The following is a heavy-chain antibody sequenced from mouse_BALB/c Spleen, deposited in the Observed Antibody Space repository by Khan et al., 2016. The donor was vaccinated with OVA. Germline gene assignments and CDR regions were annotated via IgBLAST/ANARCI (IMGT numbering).Heavy chain of an antibody. CDR1: GYTFTDYY. CDR3: ARSNCVGYTFAY. D-gene: IGHD1-2*01. J-gene: IGHJ3*01. V-gene: IGHV1-77*01. CDR2: ISPGSGDT. Sequence: QVQLQQSGAELAKPGASVKLSCKASGYTFTDYYINWVKQRPGQGLEWIGEISPGSGDTYYNEKFKGKATLTADKSSTTAYMQLSSLTSEASAVYFCARSNCVGYTFAYWGQGTLVTVSA.